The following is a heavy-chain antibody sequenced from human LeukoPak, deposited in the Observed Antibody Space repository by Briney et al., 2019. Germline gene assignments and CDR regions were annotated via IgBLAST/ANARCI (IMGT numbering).Heavy chain of an antibody. Sequence: PGGSLRLSCAASGFTFSSYAMHSVRQAPGKGLEYVSAICSNGGSTYYANSVKGRFTISRDNSKNTLYLQMGSLRAEDMAVYYCARDDGYSSRGRAASFDYWGQGTLVTVSS. J-gene: IGHJ4*02. D-gene: IGHD6-13*01. CDR2: ICSNGGST. CDR3: ARDDGYSSRGRAASFDY. V-gene: IGHV3-64*01. CDR1: GFTFSSYA.